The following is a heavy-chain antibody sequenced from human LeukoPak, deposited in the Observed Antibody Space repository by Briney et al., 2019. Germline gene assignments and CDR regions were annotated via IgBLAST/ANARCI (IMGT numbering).Heavy chain of an antibody. CDR3: ARAKETTVVTPGGY. Sequence: ASVKVSCKASGYTFTSYDINWVRQATGQGLEWMGWMNPNSGNTGYAQKFQGRVTMTRNTSISTAYMELSSLRSEDTAVYYCARAKETTVVTPGGYWGQGTLVTVSS. CDR2: MNPNSGNT. CDR1: GYTFTSYD. V-gene: IGHV1-8*01. J-gene: IGHJ4*02. D-gene: IGHD4-23*01.